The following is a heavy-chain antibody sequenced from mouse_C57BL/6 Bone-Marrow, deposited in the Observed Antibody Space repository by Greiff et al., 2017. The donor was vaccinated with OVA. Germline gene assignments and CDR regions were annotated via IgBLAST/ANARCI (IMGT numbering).Heavy chain of an antibody. Sequence: VQLQQSGPELVKPGASVKISCKASGYSFTGYYMNWVKQSPEKSLEWIGEINTSTGGTTYNQKFKAKATLTVDKSSSTAYMQLKSLTSEDSAVYYCAPLSYYAMDYWGQGTSVTVSS. J-gene: IGHJ4*01. CDR3: APLSYYAMDY. CDR1: GYSFTGYY. CDR2: INTSTGGT. V-gene: IGHV1-42*01.